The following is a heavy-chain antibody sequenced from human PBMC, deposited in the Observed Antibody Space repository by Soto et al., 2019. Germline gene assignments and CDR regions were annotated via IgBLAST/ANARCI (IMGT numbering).Heavy chain of an antibody. V-gene: IGHV4-59*01. D-gene: IGHD2-2*01. CDR2: IYYSGST. J-gene: IGHJ4*02. CDR1: GGSISSYY. Sequence: SETLSLTCTVSGGSISSYYWSWIRQPPGKGLEWIGYIYYSGSTNYNPSLKSRVTISVDTSKNQFSLKLSSVTAADTAVYYCARVKYQLLSEFDYWGQGTLVTVSS. CDR3: ARVKYQLLSEFDY.